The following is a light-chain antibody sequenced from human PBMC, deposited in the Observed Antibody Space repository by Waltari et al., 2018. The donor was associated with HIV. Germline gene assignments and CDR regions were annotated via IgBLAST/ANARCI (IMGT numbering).Light chain of an antibody. CDR2: EDN. V-gene: IGLV6-57*01. CDR3: QSYDTTTPVV. CDR1: SGSIASSH. J-gene: IGLJ2*01. Sequence: NFMLTQTHSVSESPGKTVSISCTRSSGSIASSHVQWNQQLPCSSPTAVIVEDNQRPSGVPERFSGSIDSSSNSASLTISGLKTEDEADYYCQSYDTTTPVVFGGGTRLTVL.